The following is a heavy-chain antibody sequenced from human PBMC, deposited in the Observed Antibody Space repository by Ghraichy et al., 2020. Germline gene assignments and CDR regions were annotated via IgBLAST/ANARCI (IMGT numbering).Heavy chain of an antibody. D-gene: IGHD2-2*01. V-gene: IGHV4-34*01. CDR3: ARGGCSSTSCYFYYYGMDV. CDR2: INHSGST. CDR1: GGSFSGYY. J-gene: IGHJ6*02. Sequence: SETLSLTCAVYGGSFSGYYWSWIRQPPGKGLEWIGEINHSGSTNYNPSLKSRVTISVDTSKNQFSLKLSSVTAADTAVYYCARGGCSSTSCYFYYYGMDVWGQGTTVTVSS.